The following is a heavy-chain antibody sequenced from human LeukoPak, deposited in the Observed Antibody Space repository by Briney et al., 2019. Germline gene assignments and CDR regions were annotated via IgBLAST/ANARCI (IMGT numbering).Heavy chain of an antibody. V-gene: IGHV5-51*01. CDR1: GYSFTNYW. CDR2: IYPGDSDT. Sequence: GESLKISCKGSGYSFTNYWIAWVRQMPGKGLEWMGIIYPGDSDTRYSPSVQGQVTISADKSITTAYLQWTSLRASDTAIYFCVRHESITSHFDYWGPGAPVTVSS. J-gene: IGHJ4*02. D-gene: IGHD3-16*01. CDR3: VRHESITSHFDY.